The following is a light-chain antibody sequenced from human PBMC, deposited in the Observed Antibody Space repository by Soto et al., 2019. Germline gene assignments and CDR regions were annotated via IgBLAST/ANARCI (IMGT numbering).Light chain of an antibody. CDR2: GAS. CDR1: QSVSSY. V-gene: IGKV3-20*01. CDR3: QQYGSSPGT. Sequence: EIVLTQSPGTLSLSPGERATLSCRASQSVSSYLAWYQQKRGQAPRLLISGASSRATGIPDRFSGSGAGTDVTLTISRREPEDVAEYYCQQYGSSPGTCGGGTKVELK. J-gene: IGKJ4*01.